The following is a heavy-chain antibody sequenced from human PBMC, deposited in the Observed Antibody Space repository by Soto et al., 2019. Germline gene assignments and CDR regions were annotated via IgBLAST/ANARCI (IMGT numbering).Heavy chain of an antibody. CDR1: GFTFTSSA. V-gene: IGHV1-58*01. J-gene: IGHJ5*02. CDR3: ARVLSRLLNWFDP. Sequence: ASVKVSCKASGFTFTSSAVQWVRQARGQRLEWIGWIVVGIGTTNYAQKFQGRVTITTDKSTSTAYMELSSLRSEDTAVYYCARVLSRLLNWFDPWGQGTLVTVSS. D-gene: IGHD2-15*01. CDR2: IVVGIGTT.